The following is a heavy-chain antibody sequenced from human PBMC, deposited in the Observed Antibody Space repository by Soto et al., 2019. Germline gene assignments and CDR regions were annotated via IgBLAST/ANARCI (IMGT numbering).Heavy chain of an antibody. V-gene: IGHV4-31*03. CDR1: GGSISSGGYY. D-gene: IGHD3-22*01. J-gene: IGHJ4*02. CDR2: IYYSGST. CDR3: ARGDKYYDSSAPQTY. Sequence: SETLSLTCTVSGGSISSGGYYWSWIRQHPGKGLEWIGYIYYSGSTYYNPSLKSRVTISVDTSKNQFSLKLSSVTAADTAVYYPARGDKYYDSSAPQTYWGQGTLVNVSS.